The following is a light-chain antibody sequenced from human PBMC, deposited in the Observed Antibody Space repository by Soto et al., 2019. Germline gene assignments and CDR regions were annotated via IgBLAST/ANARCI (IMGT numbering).Light chain of an antibody. Sequence: EIVMTQSPATLSVSPGEGATLSCSASQSLSTNLAWYQHKPGQAPRLLIYGASTRATGIPARFSGSGSGTEFTLTISSLQSEDFAIYYCQQYNIWPPWTFGQGTKVDIK. CDR3: QQYNIWPPWT. V-gene: IGKV3-15*01. CDR1: QSLSTN. CDR2: GAS. J-gene: IGKJ1*01.